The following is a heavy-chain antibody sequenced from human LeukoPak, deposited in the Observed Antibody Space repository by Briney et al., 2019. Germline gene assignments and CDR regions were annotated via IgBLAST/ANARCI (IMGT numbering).Heavy chain of an antibody. CDR2: IYYSGST. V-gene: IGHV4-59*01. Sequence: SETLSLTCTVSGGSISSYYWSWIRQPPGKGLEWIGYIYYSGSTNYNPSLKSRVTISVDTSKNQFSLKLSSVTAADTAAYYCASSKPPYYYGSGSYGVSDAFDIWGQGTMVTVSS. CDR3: ASSKPPYYYGSGSYGVSDAFDI. D-gene: IGHD3-10*01. J-gene: IGHJ3*02. CDR1: GGSISSYY.